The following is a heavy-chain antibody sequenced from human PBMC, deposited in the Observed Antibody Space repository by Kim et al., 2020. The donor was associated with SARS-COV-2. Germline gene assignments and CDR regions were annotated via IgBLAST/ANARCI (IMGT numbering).Heavy chain of an antibody. D-gene: IGHD3-10*01. CDR2: IYYSGST. J-gene: IGHJ2*01. V-gene: IGHV4-39*01. CDR3: ARRLLWFGELWYFDL. CDR1: GGSISSSSYY. Sequence: SETLSLTCTVSGGSISSSSYYWGWIRQPPGKGLEWIGSIYYSGSTYYNPSIKSRVTISVDTSKNQFSLKLSSVTAADTAVYYCARRLLWFGELWYFDLCGRGTLGTVSS.